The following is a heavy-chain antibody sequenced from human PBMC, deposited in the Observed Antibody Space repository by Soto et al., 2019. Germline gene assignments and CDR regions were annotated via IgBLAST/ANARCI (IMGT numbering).Heavy chain of an antibody. D-gene: IGHD2-15*01. J-gene: IGHJ6*02. CDR2: ISYDGSHK. CDR1: GFTFSNFA. CDR3: ARDYSYQRAMDV. V-gene: IGHV3-30-3*01. Sequence: PGGSLRLSCAASGFTFSNFAMYWVRHAPGKGLEWVTVISYDGSHKYYADSVKGRFTISRDNSKNTLYLQMNNLRAEDSAVYFCARDYSYQRAMDVWGQGTTVTVSS.